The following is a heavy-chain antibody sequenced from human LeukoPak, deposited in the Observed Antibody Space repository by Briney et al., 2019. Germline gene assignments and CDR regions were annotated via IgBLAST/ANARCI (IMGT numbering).Heavy chain of an antibody. CDR2: ISSSSSYI. CDR3: ARDTSVDTAMANHDAFDI. J-gene: IGHJ3*02. V-gene: IGHV3-21*01. Sequence: GGSLRLSCAASGFTFSSYSMKWVRQAPGKGREWGSSISSSSSYIYYADSVKGRFTISRDNAKNSLYLQMNSLRAEDTAVYYCARDTSVDTAMANHDAFDIWGQGTMVTVSS. D-gene: IGHD5-18*01. CDR1: GFTFSSYS.